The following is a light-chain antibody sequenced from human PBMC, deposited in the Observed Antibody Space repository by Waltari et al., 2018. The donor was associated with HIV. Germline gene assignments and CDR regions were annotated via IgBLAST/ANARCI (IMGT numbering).Light chain of an antibody. Sequence: DIQMTQSPSSLSASIGDTVTITCRASQGICNYLAWFQQKPGEAPKSLIFAASNLQGGVPSKFSGSRSGTDFTLTISSLQPEDFATYYCQQYNDYPLTFGGGTKVEI. V-gene: IGKV1-16*02. CDR2: AAS. CDR1: QGICNY. CDR3: QQYNDYPLT. J-gene: IGKJ4*01.